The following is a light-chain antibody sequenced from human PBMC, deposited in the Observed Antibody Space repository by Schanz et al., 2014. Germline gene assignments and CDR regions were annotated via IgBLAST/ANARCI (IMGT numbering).Light chain of an antibody. CDR2: EVN. CDR1: RCSFFFDPS. V-gene: IGLV2-8*01. CDR3: SSYAGSNIVV. J-gene: IGLJ2*01. Sequence: QSALTQPPSAYWSPLQSFPLYFPFPRCSFFFDPSVSCYQHHPGTSPTLMIYEVNKRPSGVPDRFSGSKSGNTASLTVSGLQAEDEADYYCSSYAGSNIVVFGGGTKLTVL.